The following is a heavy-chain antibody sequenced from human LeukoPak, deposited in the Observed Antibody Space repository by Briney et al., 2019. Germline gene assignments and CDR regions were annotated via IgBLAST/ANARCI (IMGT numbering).Heavy chain of an antibody. Sequence: GESLKISCKGSGYSFTSYWIGWVRQMPGKGLEWMGIIYPSDSDTRYSPSFQGQVTISADKSISTAYLQWSSLKASDTAMYYCARQSWNYYYYMDVWGKGTTVTVSS. D-gene: IGHD3-10*01. V-gene: IGHV5-51*01. CDR3: ARQSWNYYYYMDV. J-gene: IGHJ6*03. CDR2: IYPSDSDT. CDR1: GYSFTSYW.